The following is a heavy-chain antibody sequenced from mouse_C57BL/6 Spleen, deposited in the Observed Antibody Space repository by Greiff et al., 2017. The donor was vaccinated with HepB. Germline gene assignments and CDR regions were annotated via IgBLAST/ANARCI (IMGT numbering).Heavy chain of an antibody. V-gene: IGHV1-19*01. J-gene: IGHJ4*01. CDR3: ARHYDYDDAMDY. CDR2: INPYNGGT. D-gene: IGHD2-4*01. CDR1: GYTFTDYY. Sequence: EVQLQQSGPVLVKPGASVKMSCKASGYTFTDYYMNWVKQSHGKSLEWIGVINPYNGGTSYNQKFKGKATLTVDKSSSTAYMELNSLTSEDSAVYDCARHYDYDDAMDYWGQGTSVTVSS.